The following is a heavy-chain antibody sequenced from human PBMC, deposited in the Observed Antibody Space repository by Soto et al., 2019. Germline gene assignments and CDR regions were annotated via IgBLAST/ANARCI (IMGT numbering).Heavy chain of an antibody. CDR1: GFTFSDYV. J-gene: IGHJ6*02. CDR2: ISDGGERT. V-gene: IGHV3-23*01. Sequence: EVQLLESGGDLVQPGGSLRLSCVASGFTFSDYVMSWVRRVPGKGLEWVSSISDGGERTDYRDSVRGRFTISRDNARFTLHLQMNSLRVDDTAIYFCARDRSTDFGLDVWGQGTTVTVSS. D-gene: IGHD3-3*01. CDR3: ARDRSTDFGLDV.